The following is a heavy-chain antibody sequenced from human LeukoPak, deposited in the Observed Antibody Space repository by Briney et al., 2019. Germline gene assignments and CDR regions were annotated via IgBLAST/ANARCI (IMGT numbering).Heavy chain of an antibody. CDR2: IKHSGST. Sequence: SETLSLTCAVYGGSFSGYYWSWIRQPPGKGLEWIGEIKHSGSTHYIPSLKSRVTISVDTSKNQFSLKLSSVTAADTAVYYCARVPERRHYFDYWGQGTLVTVSS. J-gene: IGHJ4*02. CDR1: GGSFSGYY. D-gene: IGHD1-1*01. CDR3: ARVPERRHYFDY. V-gene: IGHV4-34*01.